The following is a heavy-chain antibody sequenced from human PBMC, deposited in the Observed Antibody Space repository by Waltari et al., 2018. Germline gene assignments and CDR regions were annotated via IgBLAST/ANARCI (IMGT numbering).Heavy chain of an antibody. CDR3: TTFNWGHDAFDL. Sequence: QVQLVQSGAEVKKPGASVKVSCKVSGYSLTALSMHWVLQAPGKGREWMGGVDPKDAETIYAQNFQGRVAMTEDTSTDTAYIDLTSLTSEDTAIYYCTTFNWGHDAFDLWGQGTLVTVSS. D-gene: IGHD7-27*01. CDR1: GYSLTALS. J-gene: IGHJ3*01. V-gene: IGHV1-24*01. CDR2: VDPKDAET.